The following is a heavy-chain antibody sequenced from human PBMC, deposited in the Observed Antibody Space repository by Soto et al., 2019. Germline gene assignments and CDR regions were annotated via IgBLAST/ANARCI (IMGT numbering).Heavy chain of an antibody. D-gene: IGHD2-21*02. CDR2: ISSSSSYI. V-gene: IGHV3-21*04. CDR3: AKGGTTVVTLDFDF. Sequence: GGSLRLSCAASGFTFSSYSMNWVRQAPGKGLEWVSSISSSSSYIYYADSVKGRFTISRDNAKNSLYLQMNSLRAEDTAVYYCAKGGTTVVTLDFDFWGQGTLVTVSS. J-gene: IGHJ4*02. CDR1: GFTFSSYS.